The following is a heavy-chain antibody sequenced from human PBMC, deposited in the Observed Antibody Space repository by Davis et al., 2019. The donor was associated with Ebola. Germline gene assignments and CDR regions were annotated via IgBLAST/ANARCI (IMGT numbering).Heavy chain of an antibody. Sequence: PGGSLRLSCAASGFTVNTNYMSWVRQAPGKGLEWVAVIYSGGSTYYAESVKGRFTISRDNSKNTLYLQMNSLRVEDTAVYYCARESYNFWNNFGPYGMDVWGQGTTVTVSS. J-gene: IGHJ6*02. V-gene: IGHV3-53*01. CDR1: GFTVNTNY. D-gene: IGHD3/OR15-3a*01. CDR2: IYSGGST. CDR3: ARESYNFWNNFGPYGMDV.